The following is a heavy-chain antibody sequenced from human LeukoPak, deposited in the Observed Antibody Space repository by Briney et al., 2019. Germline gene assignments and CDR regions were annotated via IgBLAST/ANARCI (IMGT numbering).Heavy chain of an antibody. Sequence: PSETLSLTCTVSGGSISSYYWSWIRQPPGKGLEWIGYIYYSGSTNYNPSLKSRVTISVDTSENQFSLKLSSVTAADTAVYYCARRLGYFDWFFDYWGQGTLVTVSS. J-gene: IGHJ4*02. CDR3: ARRLGYFDWFFDY. D-gene: IGHD3-9*01. CDR2: IYYSGST. CDR1: GGSISSYY. V-gene: IGHV4-59*08.